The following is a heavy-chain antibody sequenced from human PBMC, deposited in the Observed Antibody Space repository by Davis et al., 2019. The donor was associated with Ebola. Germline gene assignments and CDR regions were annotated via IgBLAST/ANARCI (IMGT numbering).Heavy chain of an antibody. CDR3: ARGDRDDYVWGSYRRYFDY. D-gene: IGHD3-16*02. V-gene: IGHV3-48*03. CDR2: ISSSGSTI. Sequence: GESLKISCAASGFTFSSYEMNWVRQAPGKVLEWNSYISSSGSTIYYADSVKGRFTISRDNAKNSLYLQMNSLRAEDTAVYYCARGDRDDYVWGSYRRYFDYWGQGTLVTVSS. CDR1: GFTFSSYE. J-gene: IGHJ4*02.